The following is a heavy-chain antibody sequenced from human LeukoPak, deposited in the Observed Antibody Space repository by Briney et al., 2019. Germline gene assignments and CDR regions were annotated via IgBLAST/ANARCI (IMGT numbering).Heavy chain of an antibody. CDR3: CSSSGFDY. D-gene: IGHD6-6*01. CDR2: ISSSSSYI. J-gene: IGHJ4*02. V-gene: IGHV3-21*01. Sequence: GGSLRLSCAASGFTFDDYAMHWVRQAPGKGLEWVSSISSSSSYIYYADSVKGRFTISRDNAKNSLYLQMNSLRAEDTAVYYCCSSSGFDYWGQGTLVTVSS. CDR1: GFTFDDYA.